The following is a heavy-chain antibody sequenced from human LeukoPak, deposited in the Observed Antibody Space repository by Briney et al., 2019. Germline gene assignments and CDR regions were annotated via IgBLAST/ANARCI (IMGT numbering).Heavy chain of an antibody. Sequence: GESLKISCRDSGYTFSTYWIGWVRQMPGKGLEWMGILYPGDSETRYSPSFQGQVTISADRSISTAYLQWSSLKASDTAMYYCARLRMTGANWYFDLWGRGTLVTVSS. D-gene: IGHD3-9*01. J-gene: IGHJ2*01. CDR2: LYPGDSET. CDR1: GYTFSTYW. V-gene: IGHV5-51*01. CDR3: ARLRMTGANWYFDL.